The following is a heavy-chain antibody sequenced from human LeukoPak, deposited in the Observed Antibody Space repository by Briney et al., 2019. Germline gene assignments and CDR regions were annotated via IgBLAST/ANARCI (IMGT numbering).Heavy chain of an antibody. CDR3: ARDRAYGDYDGSTYYYYYYMDV. V-gene: IGHV4-61*02. D-gene: IGHD4-17*01. Sequence: SQTLSLTCTVSGGSISSGSYYWSWIRQPAGKGLEWIGRIYTSGSTNYNPSLKGRVTISVDTSKNQFSLKLSSVTAADTAVYYCARDRAYGDYDGSTYYYYYYMDVWGKGTTVTVSS. CDR2: IYTSGST. CDR1: GGSISSGSYY. J-gene: IGHJ6*03.